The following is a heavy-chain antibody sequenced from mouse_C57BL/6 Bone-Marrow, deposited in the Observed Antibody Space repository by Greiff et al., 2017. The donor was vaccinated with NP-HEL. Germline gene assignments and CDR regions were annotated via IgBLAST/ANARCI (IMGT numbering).Heavy chain of an antibody. J-gene: IGHJ3*01. CDR2: ISYDGSD. D-gene: IGHD2-4*01. Sequence: ESGPGLVKPSQSLSLTCSVTGYSITSGYYWNWIRQFPGNKLEWMGYISYDGSDNYNPSLKNRISITRDTSKNQFFLKLNSVTTEDTATYYCARGGIIYYDYPSWFAYWGQGTLGTVSA. V-gene: IGHV3-6*01. CDR1: GYSITSGYY. CDR3: ARGGIIYYDYPSWFAY.